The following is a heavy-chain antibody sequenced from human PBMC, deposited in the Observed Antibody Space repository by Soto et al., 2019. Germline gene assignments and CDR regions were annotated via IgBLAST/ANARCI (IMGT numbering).Heavy chain of an antibody. CDR1: GGTFSSLG. J-gene: IGHJ4*02. Sequence: QVQLLQSGAEVKRPGSSVKVSCEASGGTFSSLGFTWVRQAPGQGLEWVGGIIPISGRTTFAQKFQGRVTITADESTRATYMELTTPTSDDTAMYYCATRGTQGRWLEFADYWGQGTLVTVSS. CDR3: ATRGTQGRWLEFADY. V-gene: IGHV1-69*01. CDR2: IIPISGRT. D-gene: IGHD5-12*01.